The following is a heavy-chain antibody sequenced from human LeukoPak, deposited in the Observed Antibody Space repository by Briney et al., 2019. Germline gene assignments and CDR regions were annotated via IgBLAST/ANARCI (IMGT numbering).Heavy chain of an antibody. Sequence: SETLSLTCTVSGGSISSYYWSWIRQPAGKGLEWIGRIYSSGSTNYSPSLKSRVTISVDTSKNQFSLKLSSVTAADTAVYYCARGDITASFDYWGQGTLVTVSS. CDR3: ARGDITASFDY. V-gene: IGHV4-4*07. CDR2: IYSSGST. D-gene: IGHD3-10*01. CDR1: GGSISSYY. J-gene: IGHJ4*02.